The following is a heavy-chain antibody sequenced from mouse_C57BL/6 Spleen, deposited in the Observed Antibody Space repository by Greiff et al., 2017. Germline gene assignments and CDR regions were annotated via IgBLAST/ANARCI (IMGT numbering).Heavy chain of an antibody. Sequence: QVQLKESGPELVKPGASVKISCKASGYAFSSSWMNWVKQRPGKGLEWIGRIYPGDGDTNYNGKFKGKATLTADKSSSTAYMQLSSLTSEDSAVYFCARSPGPYYFDDWGQGTTLTVAS. CDR1: GYAFSSSW. V-gene: IGHV1-82*01. CDR2: IYPGDGDT. J-gene: IGHJ2*01. CDR3: ARSPGPYYFDD.